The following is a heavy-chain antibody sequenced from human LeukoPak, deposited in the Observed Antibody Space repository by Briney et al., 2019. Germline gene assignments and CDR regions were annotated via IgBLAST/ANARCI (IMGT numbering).Heavy chain of an antibody. CDR1: GGSFSNYY. CDR2: IYYSGST. V-gene: IGHV4-59*01. Sequence: SETLSLTCTVQGGSFSNYYWSWIRQPPGKGLEWIGHIYYSGSTTYSPSLKSRVTISVDTSRNQFSLKLTSVSAADTAVYFCARGQGGNYYLNYFDYWGQGALVTVSS. D-gene: IGHD1-26*01. CDR3: ARGQGGNYYLNYFDY. J-gene: IGHJ4*02.